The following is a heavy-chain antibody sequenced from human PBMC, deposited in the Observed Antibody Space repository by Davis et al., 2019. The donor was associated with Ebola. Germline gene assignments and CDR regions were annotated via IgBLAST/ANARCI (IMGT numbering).Heavy chain of an antibody. CDR3: ARDLGYYDFWSGYWSY. D-gene: IGHD3-3*01. CDR2: IKQDGSEK. CDR1: GFTFSSYW. V-gene: IGHV3-7*01. Sequence: GGSLRLSCAASGFTFSSYWMHWVRQAPGKGLEWVANIKQDGSEKYYVDSVKGRFTISRDNAKNSLYLQMNSLRAEDTAVYYCARDLGYYDFWSGYWSYWGQGTLVTVSS. J-gene: IGHJ4*02.